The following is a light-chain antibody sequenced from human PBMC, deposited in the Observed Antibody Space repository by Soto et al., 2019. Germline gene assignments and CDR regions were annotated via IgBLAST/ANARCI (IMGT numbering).Light chain of an antibody. CDR1: QSVSSN. CDR3: PRYNNWPPYT. CDR2: GAS. J-gene: IGKJ2*01. Sequence: EIVMTQSPATLSVSPGERATLSCRASQSVSSNLAWYQQKPGQAPRLLIYGASTRATGIPARFSGSGSGTEFTLTISSLQSEDFAVSHCPRYNNWPPYTFGQGTKLEIK. V-gene: IGKV3-15*01.